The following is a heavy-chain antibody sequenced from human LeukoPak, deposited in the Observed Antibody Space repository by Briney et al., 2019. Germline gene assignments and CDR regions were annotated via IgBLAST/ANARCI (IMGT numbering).Heavy chain of an antibody. J-gene: IGHJ4*02. V-gene: IGHV3-23*01. CDR3: ARLTAGRNFDY. CDR2: ISGSGGST. Sequence: GGSLRLSCAASGFTFSSSAMSWVRQAPGKGLEWVSAISGSGGSTYYADSVKGRFTISRDNSKNTLYLQMNSLRAEDTAVYYCARLTAGRNFDYWGQGTLVTVSS. D-gene: IGHD6-19*01. CDR1: GFTFSSSA.